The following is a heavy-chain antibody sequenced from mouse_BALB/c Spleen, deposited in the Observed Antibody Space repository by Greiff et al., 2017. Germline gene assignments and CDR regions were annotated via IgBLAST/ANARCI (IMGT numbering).Heavy chain of an antibody. D-gene: IGHD2-3*01. V-gene: IGHV5-12-2*01. CDR3: ARPSIYDGYQAWFAY. CDR1: GFTFSSYT. CDR2: ISNGGGST. J-gene: IGHJ3*01. Sequence: EVHLVESGGGLVQPGGSLKLSCAASGFTFSSYTMSWVRQTPEKRLEWVAYISNGGGSTYYPDTVKGRFTISRDNAKNTLYLQMSSLKSEDTAMYYCARPSIYDGYQAWFAYWGQGTLVTVSA.